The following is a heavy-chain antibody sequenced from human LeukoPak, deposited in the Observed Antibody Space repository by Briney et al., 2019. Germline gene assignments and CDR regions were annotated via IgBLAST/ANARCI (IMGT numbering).Heavy chain of an antibody. D-gene: IGHD3-3*01. CDR3: ARGGTKPSGWFDP. CDR1: GFTFSSYA. Sequence: GGSLRLSCAASGFTFSSYAMHWVRQAPGKGLEWVAVISYDGSNKYYADSVKGRFTISRDNSKNTLYLQMNSLRAEDTAVYYCARGGTKPSGWFDPWGQGTLVTVSS. V-gene: IGHV3-30*14. CDR2: ISYDGSNK. J-gene: IGHJ5*02.